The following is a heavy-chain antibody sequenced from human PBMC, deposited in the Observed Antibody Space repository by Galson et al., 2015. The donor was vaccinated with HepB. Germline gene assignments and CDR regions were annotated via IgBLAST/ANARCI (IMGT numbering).Heavy chain of an antibody. Sequence: SVKVSCKVSGYTLTELAMHWVRQAPGKGLEWMGSFDPEAGAKIYAQKFQGRVTMTEDTSTDTAYMELNSLRSEDTAVYYCATSQRAFDYWGQGTLVTVSS. CDR1: GYTLTELA. J-gene: IGHJ4*02. V-gene: IGHV1-24*01. CDR3: ATSQRAFDY. CDR2: FDPEAGAK.